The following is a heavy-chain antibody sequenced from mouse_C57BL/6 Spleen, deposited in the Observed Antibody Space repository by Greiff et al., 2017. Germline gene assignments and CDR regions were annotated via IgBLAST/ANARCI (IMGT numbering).Heavy chain of an antibody. Sequence: QVQLQQPGAELVRPGSSVKLSCKASGYTFTSYWMHWVKQRPIQGLEWIGNIDPSDSYTYYNQKFKVKATLTVDTSSSTAYMQLSSLTSEDSAVYYCARGGNWFAYWGQGTLVTVSA. J-gene: IGHJ3*01. V-gene: IGHV1-52*01. CDR1: GYTFTSYW. CDR2: IDPSDSYT. CDR3: ARGGNWFAY.